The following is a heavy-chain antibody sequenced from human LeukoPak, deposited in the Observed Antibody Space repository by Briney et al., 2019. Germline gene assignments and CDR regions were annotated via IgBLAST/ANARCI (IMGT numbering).Heavy chain of an antibody. J-gene: IGHJ3*02. V-gene: IGHV3-21*01. Sequence: GGSLRLSCAASGFTFSSYSMNWVRQAPGKGLEWVSSISSSSSYIYYADSVKGRFTISRDNAKNSLYLQMNSLRAEDTAVYYCASTPGRGAFDIWGHGTMVTVSS. CDR1: GFTFSSYS. CDR3: ASTPGRGAFDI. CDR2: ISSSSSYI.